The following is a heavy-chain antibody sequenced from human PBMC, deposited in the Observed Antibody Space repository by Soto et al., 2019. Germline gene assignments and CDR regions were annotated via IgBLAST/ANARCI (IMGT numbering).Heavy chain of an antibody. CDR1: GYTFTGYF. D-gene: IGHD3-16*01. Sequence: GASVKVSCKASGYTFTGYFMHWVRQAPGEGLEWMGWINPNSGATKYEPKFQGRVTMTRDTSNRNAYLELSRLTSDDTAIYYCARGGGTTLAPLPWGQGTPVTVSS. CDR3: ARGGGTTLAPLP. CDR2: INPNSGAT. J-gene: IGHJ5*02. V-gene: IGHV1-2*02.